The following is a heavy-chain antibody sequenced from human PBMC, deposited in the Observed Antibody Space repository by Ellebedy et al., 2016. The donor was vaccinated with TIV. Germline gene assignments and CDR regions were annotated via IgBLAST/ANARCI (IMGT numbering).Heavy chain of an antibody. D-gene: IGHD2-2*01. Sequence: GESLKISCAASGFTFSSYSMNWVRQAPGKGLEWVSFISESSTYIYYADSLKGRFTISRDNAKNSLYLQMNSLRAEDTAVYYCERDGDQPPRSYFDYWGQGSLVTVAS. CDR1: GFTFSSYS. CDR2: ISESSTYI. CDR3: ERDGDQPPRSYFDY. V-gene: IGHV3-21*01. J-gene: IGHJ4*02.